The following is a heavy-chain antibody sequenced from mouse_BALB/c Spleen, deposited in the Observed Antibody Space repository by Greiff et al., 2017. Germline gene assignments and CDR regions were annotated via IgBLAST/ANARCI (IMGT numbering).Heavy chain of an antibody. D-gene: IGHD2-4*01. Sequence: QVQLKESGPGLVAPSQSLSITCTVSGFSLTGYGVNWVRQPPGKGLEWLGMIWGDGSTDYNSALKSRLSISKDNSKSQVFLKMNSLQTDDTARYYCAREGDYPWFAYWGQGTLVTVSA. V-gene: IGHV2-6-7*01. CDR1: GFSLTGYG. CDR3: AREGDYPWFAY. CDR2: IWGDGST. J-gene: IGHJ3*01.